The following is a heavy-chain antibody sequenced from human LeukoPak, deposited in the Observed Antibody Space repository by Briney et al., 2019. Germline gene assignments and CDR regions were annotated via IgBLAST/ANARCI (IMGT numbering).Heavy chain of an antibody. CDR1: GFTFNNYA. Sequence: GGSLRLSCAASGFTFNNYAMSWVRQAPGRGLEWVSAISGSGGSTYYADSVKGRFTISRDNSKNTLYLQMNSLRAEDTAVYYCATTEVGGAHFDYWGQGTLVTVSS. CDR2: ISGSGGST. J-gene: IGHJ4*02. V-gene: IGHV3-23*01. CDR3: ATTEVGGAHFDY. D-gene: IGHD1-26*01.